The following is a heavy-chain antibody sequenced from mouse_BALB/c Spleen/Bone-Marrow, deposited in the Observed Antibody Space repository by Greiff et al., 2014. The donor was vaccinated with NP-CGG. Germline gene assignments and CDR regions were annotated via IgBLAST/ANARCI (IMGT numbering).Heavy chain of an antibody. CDR1: GFSLTSYG. J-gene: IGHJ4*01. CDR2: IWADGST. Sequence: VQLVESRPGLVAPSQSLSITCTVSGFSLTSYGVHWVRQPPGKGLEWLGVIWADGSTNYNSALMSRLSISKDNSKSQVFLKMNSLQTDDTAMYYCSRITTATGAMDYWGQGTSVTVSS. V-gene: IGHV2-9*02. D-gene: IGHD1-2*01. CDR3: SRITTATGAMDY.